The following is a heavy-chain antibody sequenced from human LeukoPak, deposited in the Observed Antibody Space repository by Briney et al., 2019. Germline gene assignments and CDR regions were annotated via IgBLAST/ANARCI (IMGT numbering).Heavy chain of an antibody. J-gene: IGHJ3*02. CDR1: GFTFTRYT. D-gene: IGHD5-18*01. CDR2: IAVGSGNT. CDR3: AAPGYSYAYGIDGFDI. V-gene: IGHV1-58*02. Sequence: SVKVSCKASGFTFTRYTMQWVRQARGQRLEWIGWIAVGSGNTNYAQKFQERVTITRDMSTSTAYMELSSLRSEDTAVYYCAAPGYSYAYGIDGFDIWGQGTMVTASS.